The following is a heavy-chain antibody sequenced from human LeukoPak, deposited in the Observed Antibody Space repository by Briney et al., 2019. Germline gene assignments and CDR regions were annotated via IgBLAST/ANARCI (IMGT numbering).Heavy chain of an antibody. CDR3: ARDVGSGRYPIDY. J-gene: IGHJ4*02. D-gene: IGHD3-10*01. CDR2: ITSSSTAI. V-gene: IGHV3-48*02. Sequence: AGGSLRLSCAASGFTFSSYSMNWVRQAPGKGLEWVSYITSSSTAIYYADSVKGRFTISRDNAKNSLYLQMNSLRDVDTAVYYCARDVGSGRYPIDYWGQGTLVTVSS. CDR1: GFTFSSYS.